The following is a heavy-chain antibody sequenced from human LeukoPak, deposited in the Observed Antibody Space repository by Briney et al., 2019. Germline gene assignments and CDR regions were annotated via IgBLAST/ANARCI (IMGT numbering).Heavy chain of an antibody. Sequence: GGSLRLSRAASGFTFSSYDMHWVRQATGKGLEWVSTIGTAGDTYYPGSVKGRFTISRENAKNSLYLQMNSLRAGDTAVYYCARALTPTHYDPPGYWGQGTLVTVSS. CDR2: IGTAGDT. D-gene: IGHD3-22*01. J-gene: IGHJ4*02. CDR3: ARALTPTHYDPPGY. V-gene: IGHV3-13*01. CDR1: GFTFSSYD.